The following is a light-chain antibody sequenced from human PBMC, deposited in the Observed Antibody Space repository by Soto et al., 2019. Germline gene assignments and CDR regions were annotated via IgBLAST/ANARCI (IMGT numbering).Light chain of an antibody. CDR2: GTS. J-gene: IGKJ1*01. Sequence: DIVLTQSPGTLSLSPGERATLSCRASQSVSRLYLAWYQQKPGQAPRLLIYGTSSRATGIPDRFSGSGSGTDFTLTISRLEPEDFAVYYCQQYGRTFGQGTKVEIK. CDR1: QSVSRLY. V-gene: IGKV3-20*01. CDR3: QQYGRT.